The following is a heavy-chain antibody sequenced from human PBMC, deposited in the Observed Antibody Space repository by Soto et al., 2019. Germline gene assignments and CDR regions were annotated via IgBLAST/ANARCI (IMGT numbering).Heavy chain of an antibody. CDR3: ARGAGYSDGDY. J-gene: IGHJ4*02. V-gene: IGHV1-18*01. CDR2: ISGNNGNT. Sequence: ASVKVSCKASGYTFTSYGISWVRPAPGQGLEWMGWISGNNGNTNFAQKLQGRVTMTTDTSTYTAYMELRSLRSDDTAVYCCARGAGYSDGDYWGQGTLVTVSS. D-gene: IGHD5-18*01. CDR1: GYTFTSYG.